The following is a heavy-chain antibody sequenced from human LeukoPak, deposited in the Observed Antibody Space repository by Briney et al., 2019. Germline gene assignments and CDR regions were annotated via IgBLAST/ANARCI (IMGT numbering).Heavy chain of an antibody. CDR2: ISGDGTTT. CDR3: ATSHGWSPDH. D-gene: IGHD6-19*01. V-gene: IGHV3-43*02. CDR1: GFTFADYF. J-gene: IGHJ4*02. Sequence: GGSLILSCAASGFTFADYFMHWVRQAPGKGLECISFISGDGTTTYYRDSVRGRFTISRDNSKNSLYLQLESLRADDTALYFCATSHGWSPDHWGQGTLVTVSS.